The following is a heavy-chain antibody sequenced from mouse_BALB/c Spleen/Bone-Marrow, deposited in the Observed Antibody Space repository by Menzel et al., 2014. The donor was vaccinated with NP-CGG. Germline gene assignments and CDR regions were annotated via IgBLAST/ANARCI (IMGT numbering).Heavy chain of an antibody. D-gene: IGHD1-1*01. CDR1: GYSITRGYY. Sequence: EVHLVESGPGLVKPPQSLSLTCSVTGYSITRGYYWNWIRQFPGNKLEWMGYISYDGTNDYNPSLKNRISITRDTSKNQFFLKLNSVTTGDTATYYCARGDYGSNYDDYWGQGTTLTVSS. CDR3: ARGDYGSNYDDY. J-gene: IGHJ2*01. CDR2: ISYDGTN. V-gene: IGHV3-6*02.